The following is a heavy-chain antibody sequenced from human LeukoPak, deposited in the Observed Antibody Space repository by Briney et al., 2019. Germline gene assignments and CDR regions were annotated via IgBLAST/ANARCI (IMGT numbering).Heavy chain of an antibody. CDR3: ARDRYGGPDNYYYYGMDV. V-gene: IGHV3-7*01. CDR2: IKQDGSEK. Sequence: GGSLRLSCAASGFTFSRYWMSWVRQAPGRGLEWVANIKQDGSEKYYVDSVKGRFTISRDNAKNSLYLQMNSLRAEDTAVYYCARDRYGGPDNYYYYGMDVWGQGTTVTVSS. J-gene: IGHJ6*02. D-gene: IGHD1-26*01. CDR1: GFTFSRYW.